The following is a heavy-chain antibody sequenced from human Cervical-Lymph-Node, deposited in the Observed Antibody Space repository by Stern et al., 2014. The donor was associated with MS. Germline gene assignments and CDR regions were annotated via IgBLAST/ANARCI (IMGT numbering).Heavy chain of an antibody. CDR1: GASVNSAGYY. J-gene: IGHJ2*01. Sequence: QVQLQESGPGLVRPSQTLSLTCSVSGASVNSAGYYWGWIRQHPGKGLEWIGYLYSTGSTYYSPSLRGRVTISGDPSKNQFSLKLSSVTGAYTAGYYCASQDCSGGSCYSAGYFDLWGRGTLVTVSS. CDR2: LYSTGST. CDR3: ASQDCSGGSCYSAGYFDL. V-gene: IGHV4-31*03. D-gene: IGHD2-15*01.